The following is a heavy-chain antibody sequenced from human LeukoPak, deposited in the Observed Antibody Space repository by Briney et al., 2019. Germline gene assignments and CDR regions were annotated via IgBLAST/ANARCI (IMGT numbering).Heavy chain of an antibody. Sequence: GGSLRLSCAASGLTFNNYVMSWVRQAPGKGLEWVSSISANGAGTYYADSVKGRFTISRDNSKNTLYVQMNSLRAEDTAIYYCAKGPYKDYDFWSGYWGAFDIWGQGTMVTVSS. V-gene: IGHV3-23*01. CDR2: ISANGAGT. CDR3: AKGPYKDYDFWSGYWGAFDI. D-gene: IGHD3-3*01. CDR1: GLTFNNYV. J-gene: IGHJ3*02.